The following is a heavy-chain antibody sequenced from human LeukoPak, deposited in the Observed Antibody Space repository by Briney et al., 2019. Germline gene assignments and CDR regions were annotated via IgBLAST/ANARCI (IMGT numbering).Heavy chain of an antibody. J-gene: IGHJ5*02. CDR3: ASVKEVDDGHLPT. D-gene: IGHD5/OR15-5a*01. CDR1: GASLSSYTYY. V-gene: IGHV4-39*01. CDR2: MYNSGTT. Sequence: SETLSLTCSVSGASLSSYTYYWAWIRQPPGKGLEWIASMYNSGTTYYNSSLKSRVTISIDTSMNQVSLKLTAVTAADTAVYYCASVKEVDDGHLPTWGQGTLVTVSS.